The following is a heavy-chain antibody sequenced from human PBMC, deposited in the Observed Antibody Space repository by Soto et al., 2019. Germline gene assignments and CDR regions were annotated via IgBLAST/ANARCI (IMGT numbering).Heavy chain of an antibody. CDR2: INPNSGGT. CDR3: ARGGIGQWLVTHYGMDV. CDR1: GYTFTGYY. D-gene: IGHD6-19*01. Sequence: ASVKVSCKASGYTFTGYYMHWVRQAPGQGLEWMGWINPNSGGTNYAQKFQGRVTMTRDTSIRTAYMELSRLRSDDTAVYYCARGGIGQWLVTHYGMDVWGQGXTVTVYS. J-gene: IGHJ6*02. V-gene: IGHV1-2*02.